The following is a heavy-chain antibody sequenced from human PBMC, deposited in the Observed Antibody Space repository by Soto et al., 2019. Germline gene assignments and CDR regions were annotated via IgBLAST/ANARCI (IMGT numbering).Heavy chain of an antibody. V-gene: IGHV4-39*01. CDR1: GGSISSSSYY. CDR3: ARGNDFWSGYYTEYYYYMDV. Sequence: SETLSLTCTVSGGSISSSSYYWGWIRQPPGKGLEWIGSIYYSGSTYYNPSLKSRVTISVDTSKNQFSLKLSSVTAADTAVYYCARGNDFWSGYYTEYYYYMDVWGKGTTVTVSS. J-gene: IGHJ6*03. D-gene: IGHD3-3*01. CDR2: IYYSGST.